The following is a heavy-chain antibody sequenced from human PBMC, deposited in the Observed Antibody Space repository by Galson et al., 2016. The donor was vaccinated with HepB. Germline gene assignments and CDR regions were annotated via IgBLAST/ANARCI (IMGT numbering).Heavy chain of an antibody. CDR2: ISWDGGST. V-gene: IGHV3-43*01. D-gene: IGHD2-2*02. Sequence: SLRLSCATSGFTFKSYSMNWVRQAPGKGLEWVSLISWDGGSTFYADSVKGRFTISRDNSKNSLFLQMDSLRTEDTAFYYCATIPTGDYYFNYWGHGTLVTVSS. CDR3: ATIPTGDYYFNY. CDR1: GFTFKSYS. J-gene: IGHJ4*01.